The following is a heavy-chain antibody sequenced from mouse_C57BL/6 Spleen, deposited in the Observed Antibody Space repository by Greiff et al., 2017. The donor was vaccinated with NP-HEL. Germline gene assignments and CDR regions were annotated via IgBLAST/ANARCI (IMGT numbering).Heavy chain of an antibody. V-gene: IGHV5-16*01. CDR2: INYDGSST. Sequence: EVQLQQSEGGLVQPGSSMKLSCTASGFTFSDYYMAWVRQVPEKGLEWVANINYDGSSTYYLDSLKSRFIISRDNAKNILYLQMSSLKSEDTATYYCARYYYGSRNYAMDYWGQGTSVTVSS. CDR3: ARYYYGSRNYAMDY. J-gene: IGHJ4*01. CDR1: GFTFSDYY. D-gene: IGHD1-1*01.